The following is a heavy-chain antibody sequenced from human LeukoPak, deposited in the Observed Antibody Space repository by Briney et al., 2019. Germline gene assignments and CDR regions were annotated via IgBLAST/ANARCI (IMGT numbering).Heavy chain of an antibody. V-gene: IGHV4-61*01. D-gene: IGHD1-26*01. CDR2: IYYSGST. Sequence: SETLSLTCTVLGGSVSSGSYYWSWIRQPPGKGLEWIGYIYYSGSTNYNPSLKSRVTISVDTSKNQFSLKLSSVTAADTAVYYCARVTVGASWFDYWGQGTLVTVSS. CDR3: ARVTVGASWFDY. CDR1: GGSVSSGSYY. J-gene: IGHJ4*02.